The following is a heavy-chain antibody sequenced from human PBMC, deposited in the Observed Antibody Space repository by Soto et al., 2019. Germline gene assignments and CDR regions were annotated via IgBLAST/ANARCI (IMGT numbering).Heavy chain of an antibody. Sequence: GGSLRLSCMASGLTFRDYAISWFRQAPGKELQWVSSIRSNIYDGTTEYDASVKGRFTLSRDDSKTVAYLQMNSLKIEDTVIYYCTRVSPDCSDGSCYPLNWGQGTLVTVSS. V-gene: IGHV3-49*03. CDR2: IRSNIYDGTT. CDR3: TRVSPDCSDGSCYPLN. D-gene: IGHD2-15*01. J-gene: IGHJ4*02. CDR1: GLTFRDYA.